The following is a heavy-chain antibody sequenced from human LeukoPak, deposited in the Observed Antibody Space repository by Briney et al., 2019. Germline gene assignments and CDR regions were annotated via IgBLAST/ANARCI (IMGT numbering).Heavy chain of an antibody. Sequence: PGGSLRLSCAAFGFTVSSNYMSWVRQAPGKGLEWVSVIYSGGTTYYADSVKGQFTISRDNSKNTLYLQMNSLRAEDTAVYYCTGWWGLPVLFGYWGQGTLITVSS. D-gene: IGHD1-26*01. CDR3: TGWWGLPVLFGY. CDR2: IYSGGTT. CDR1: GFTVSSNY. V-gene: IGHV3-53*01. J-gene: IGHJ4*02.